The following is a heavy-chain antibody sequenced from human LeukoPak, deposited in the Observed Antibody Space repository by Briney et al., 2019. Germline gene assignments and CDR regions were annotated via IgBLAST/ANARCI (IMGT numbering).Heavy chain of an antibody. J-gene: IGHJ5*02. CDR3: AREYSSSWYVNWFDP. D-gene: IGHD6-13*01. CDR1: GFTFSDYY. V-gene: IGHV3-11*01. Sequence: GGSLRLSCAASGFTFSDYYMSWICQAPGKGLEWVSYISSSGSTIYYADSVKGRFTISRDNAKNSLHLQMNGLRAEDTAVYYCAREYSSSWYVNWFDPWGQGTLVTVSS. CDR2: ISSSGSTI.